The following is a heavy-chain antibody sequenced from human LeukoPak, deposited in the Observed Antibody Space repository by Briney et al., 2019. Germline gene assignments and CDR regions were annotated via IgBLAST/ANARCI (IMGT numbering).Heavy chain of an antibody. J-gene: IGHJ4*02. Sequence: PGGSLRLSCAASGFTFSNYGLSWVRQAPGKGLEWVSGITGSGGSTYYADSVKGRFTISRDNSKNTLYLQMNSLRAEDTAVYYCASEIIFGSFDYWGQGTLVTVSS. CDR3: ASEIIFGSFDY. CDR2: ITGSGGST. CDR1: GFTFSNYG. D-gene: IGHD3-3*01. V-gene: IGHV3-23*01.